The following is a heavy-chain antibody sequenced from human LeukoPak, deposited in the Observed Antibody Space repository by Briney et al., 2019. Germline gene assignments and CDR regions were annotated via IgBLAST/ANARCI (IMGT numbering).Heavy chain of an antibody. D-gene: IGHD1-26*01. V-gene: IGHV3-48*04. Sequence: GGSLRLSCAASGFTFSSYAMSWVRQAPGKGLEWVSYISSSGSTIYYADSVKGRFTISRDNAKNSLYLQMNSLRAEDTAVYYCARVRIVGATQGFDPWGQGTLVTVSS. J-gene: IGHJ5*02. CDR3: ARVRIVGATQGFDP. CDR2: ISSSGSTI. CDR1: GFTFSSYA.